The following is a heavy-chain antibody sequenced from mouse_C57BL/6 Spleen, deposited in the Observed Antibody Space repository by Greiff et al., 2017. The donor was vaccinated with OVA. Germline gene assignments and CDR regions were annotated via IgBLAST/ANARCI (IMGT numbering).Heavy chain of an antibody. CDR1: GFTFSSYA. CDR3: AREDYGSRGDYFDY. CDR2: ISDGGSYT. J-gene: IGHJ2*01. Sequence: DVMLVESGGGLVKPGGSLKLSCAASGFTFSSYAMSWVRQTPEKRLEWVATISDGGSYTYYPDNVKGRFTISRDNAKNNLYLQMSHLKSEDTAMYYCAREDYGSRGDYFDYWGQGTTLTVSS. D-gene: IGHD1-1*01. V-gene: IGHV5-4*01.